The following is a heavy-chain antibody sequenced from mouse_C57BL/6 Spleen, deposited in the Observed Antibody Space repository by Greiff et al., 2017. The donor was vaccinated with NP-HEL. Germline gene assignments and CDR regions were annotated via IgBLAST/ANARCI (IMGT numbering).Heavy chain of an antibody. CDR2: IHPNSGST. CDR3: ARGRGGLWDCDV. J-gene: IGHJ1*03. Sequence: VQLQQPGAELVKPGASVKLSCKASGYTFTSYWMHWVKQRPGQGLEWIGMIHPNSGSTNYNEKFKSKATLTVDKSSSTAYMQLSSLTSEDSAVYYCARGRGGLWDCDVWGTGTTVTVSS. V-gene: IGHV1-64*01. CDR1: GYTFTSYW.